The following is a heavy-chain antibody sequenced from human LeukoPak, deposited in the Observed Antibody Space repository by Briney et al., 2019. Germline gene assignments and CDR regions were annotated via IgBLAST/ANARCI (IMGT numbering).Heavy chain of an antibody. J-gene: IGHJ4*02. V-gene: IGHV3-30*18. Sequence: GGSLRLSCAASGFTFSSCGMHWVRQAPGKGLEWVAVISYDGSNKYYADSVKGRFTISRDNSKNTLYLQMNSLRAEDTAVYYCAKDFYYDSSGYYDYWGQGTLVTVSS. CDR1: GFTFSSCG. CDR2: ISYDGSNK. D-gene: IGHD3-22*01. CDR3: AKDFYYDSSGYYDY.